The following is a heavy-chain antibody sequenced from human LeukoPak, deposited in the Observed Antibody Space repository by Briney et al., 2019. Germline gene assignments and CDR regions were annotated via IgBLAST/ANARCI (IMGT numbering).Heavy chain of an antibody. Sequence: AGGSLRLSCAASGFTFSNAWMNWVRQAPGKGLEWVGRIKSKTDGGTTDYAAPVKGRFTISRDDSKNTLYLQMNSLKTEDTAVYYCAKVGSSGWYKYYFDYWGQGTLVTVSS. CDR2: IKSKTDGGTT. V-gene: IGHV3-15*07. CDR3: AKVGSSGWYKYYFDY. D-gene: IGHD6-19*01. J-gene: IGHJ4*02. CDR1: GFTFSNAW.